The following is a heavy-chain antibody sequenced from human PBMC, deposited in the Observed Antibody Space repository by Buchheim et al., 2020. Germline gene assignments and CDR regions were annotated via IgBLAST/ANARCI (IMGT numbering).Heavy chain of an antibody. D-gene: IGHD3-22*01. V-gene: IGHV3-33*01. CDR1: GFNFPTYA. Sequence: VQLVESGGGVVQPGGSLRLSCAASGFNFPTYAMHWVRQAPGKGLEWLAFLWYDGSNEKYADSVQGRLTISRDNPRNMLHLHMDSLRAEDTAVYYCAGDPPDSGYAFEIWGQGT. CDR3: AGDPPDSGYAFEI. CDR2: LWYDGSNE. J-gene: IGHJ3*02.